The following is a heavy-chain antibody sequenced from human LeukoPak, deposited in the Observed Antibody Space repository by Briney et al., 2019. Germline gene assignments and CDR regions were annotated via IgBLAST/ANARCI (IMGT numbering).Heavy chain of an antibody. CDR2: IKQDGSEK. V-gene: IGHV3-7*01. CDR1: GFTFSSYW. J-gene: IGHJ4*02. Sequence: GGSLRLSCAASGFTFSSYWMSWVRHAPGKGLEWVANIKQDGSEKSYVDSVKGRFTISRDNAKNSLYLQMSSLRAEDTAVYYCARSLMSRLFDYWGQGTLVTVSS. CDR3: ARSLMSRLFDY.